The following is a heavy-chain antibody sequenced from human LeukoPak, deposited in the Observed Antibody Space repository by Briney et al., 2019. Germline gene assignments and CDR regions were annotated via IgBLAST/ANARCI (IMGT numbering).Heavy chain of an antibody. CDR3: ARWELMVVVPAGQLHAFDI. J-gene: IGHJ3*02. Sequence: GASVKVSCKASGYTFTSYGISWVRQAPGQGLEWMGWISAYNGNTNYAQKLQGRVTMTTDTSTSTAYMELRSLRSDDTAVYYCARWELMVVVPAGQLHAFDIWGQGIMVTVSS. V-gene: IGHV1-18*01. D-gene: IGHD2-2*01. CDR2: ISAYNGNT. CDR1: GYTFTSYG.